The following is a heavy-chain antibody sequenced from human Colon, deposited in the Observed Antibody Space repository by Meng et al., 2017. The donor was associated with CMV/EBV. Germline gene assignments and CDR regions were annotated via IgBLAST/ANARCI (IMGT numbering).Heavy chain of an antibody. Sequence: LSLTCAASGFTFSSYPMYWVRQAPGKGLEWVASLSSSSSYIYYADSLKGRFTISRDDARNSLFLQMNSLSVEDTAVYYCARDQYTAMVKDGMDVWGQGTTVTVSS. J-gene: IGHJ6*02. D-gene: IGHD5-18*01. CDR3: ARDQYTAMVKDGMDV. CDR1: GFTFSSYP. V-gene: IGHV3-21*01. CDR2: LSSSSSYI.